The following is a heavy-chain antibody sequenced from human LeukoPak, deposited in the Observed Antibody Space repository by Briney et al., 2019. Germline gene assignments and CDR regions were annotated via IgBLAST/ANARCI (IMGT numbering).Heavy chain of an antibody. V-gene: IGHV1-69*13. J-gene: IGHJ1*01. CDR1: GGTFSNYA. CDR3: ARDSSEFRSLIPH. D-gene: IGHD2-21*01. Sequence: SVKVSCKASGGTFSNYAISWVRQAPGQGLEWMGGIILLFGTANYAQKFQGRVTITADESTSTAYMELSSLRSEDTAVYYCARDSSEFRSLIPHWGQGTLVTVSS. CDR2: IILLFGTA.